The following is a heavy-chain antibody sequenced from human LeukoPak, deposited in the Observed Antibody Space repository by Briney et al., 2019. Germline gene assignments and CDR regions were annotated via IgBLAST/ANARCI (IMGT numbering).Heavy chain of an antibody. V-gene: IGHV3-53*01. J-gene: IGHJ6*03. Sequence: GGSLRLSCAASGFTVSSNYMSWVRQAPGKGLEWVSVIYSGGNTFYADSVKGRFTISRDNSNNTLYLQMNSLRAEDTAVYYCARDQVYAFWSGRFDYYYYYMDVWGKGTTVTVSS. CDR3: ARDQVYAFWSGRFDYYYYYMDV. D-gene: IGHD3-3*01. CDR1: GFTVSSNY. CDR2: IYSGGNT.